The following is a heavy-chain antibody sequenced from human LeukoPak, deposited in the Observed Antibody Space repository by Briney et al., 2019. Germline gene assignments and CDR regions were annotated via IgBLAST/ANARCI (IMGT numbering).Heavy chain of an antibody. V-gene: IGHV3-23*01. CDR2: ISGSGGST. CDR1: GFTFSSYA. J-gene: IGHJ4*02. D-gene: IGHD2-2*01. Sequence: GGSLRLSCAASGFTFSSYAMSRVRQAPGKGLEWVSAISGSGGSTYYADSVKGRFTISRDNSKNTLYLQMNSLRAEDTAVYYCAKWRSTSYCSSTSCYLDYFDYWGQGTLVTVSS. CDR3: AKWRSTSYCSSTSCYLDYFDY.